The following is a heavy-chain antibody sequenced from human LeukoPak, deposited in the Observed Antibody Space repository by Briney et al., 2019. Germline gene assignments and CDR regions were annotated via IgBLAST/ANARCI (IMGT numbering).Heavy chain of an antibody. D-gene: IGHD2-15*01. CDR2: INPNSGDT. CDR3: ARDWVLRYSQGGFDS. Sequence: ASVKVSCKASGYTFTDYYIHWVRQAPGPGLEWMGWINPNSGDTNYTQKLQGRVTMTRDTSISTAYMELSSLRYDVTAVYYCARDWVLRYSQGGFDSRGQGSLVAVS. CDR1: GYTFTDYY. J-gene: IGHJ4*02. V-gene: IGHV1-2*02.